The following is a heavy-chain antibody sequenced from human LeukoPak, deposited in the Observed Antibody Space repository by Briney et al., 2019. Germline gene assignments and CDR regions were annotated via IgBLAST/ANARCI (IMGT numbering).Heavy chain of an antibody. J-gene: IGHJ3*02. CDR1: GGSISSYY. V-gene: IGHV4-59*01. CDR2: IYYSGST. D-gene: IGHD4-17*01. CDR3: ARSASTVTTSWDAAFDI. Sequence: SETLSLTCTVSGGSISSYYWSWIRQPPGKGLEWIGYIYYSGSTNYNPSLKSRVTISVDTSKNQFSLKLSSVTAADTAVYYCARSASTVTTSWDAAFDIWGQGTMVTVSS.